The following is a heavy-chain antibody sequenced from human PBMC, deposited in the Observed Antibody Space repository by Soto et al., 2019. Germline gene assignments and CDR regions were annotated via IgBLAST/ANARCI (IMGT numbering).Heavy chain of an antibody. CDR1: GFTFSTYA. CDR2: ISGSGGST. CDR3: AKDNGYSSGWKDY. D-gene: IGHD6-19*01. Sequence: EVQLLESGGGLVQPGGSLRLSCAASGFTFSTYAISWVRQAPGKGLEWVSAISGSGGSTYYADSVKGRFTISRDNSKNTLYLQMNSLRAKDTAVYYCAKDNGYSSGWKDYWGQGTLVTVSS. J-gene: IGHJ4*02. V-gene: IGHV3-23*01.